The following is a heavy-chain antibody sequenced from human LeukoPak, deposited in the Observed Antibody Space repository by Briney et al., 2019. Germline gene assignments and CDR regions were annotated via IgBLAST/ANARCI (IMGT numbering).Heavy chain of an antibody. CDR2: ISGSGGST. Sequence: QSGGSLRLSCAASGFTFSSYAMSWVRQAPGKGLEWVSAISGSGGSTYYADPVKGRFTISRDNSKNTLYLQMNSLRAEDTAVYYCAKDFPHLGSSSWYGDAFDIWGQGTMVTVSS. J-gene: IGHJ3*02. CDR1: GFTFSSYA. V-gene: IGHV3-23*01. CDR3: AKDFPHLGSSSWYGDAFDI. D-gene: IGHD6-13*01.